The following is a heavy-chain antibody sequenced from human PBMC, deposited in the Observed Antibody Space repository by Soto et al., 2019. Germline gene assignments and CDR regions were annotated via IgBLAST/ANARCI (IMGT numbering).Heavy chain of an antibody. Sequence: QVQLVESGGGVVQPGRSLRLSCAASGFTFSHYGMHWVRQAPGKGLEWVAIIWYDGSDKYYADSVKGRFTISRDNSKNTLYLQMNSLRAEDTAVYYCARDHGTSSSGLFIKGTDYWGQGTLVTVSS. J-gene: IGHJ4*02. CDR3: ARDHGTSSSGLFIKGTDY. V-gene: IGHV3-33*01. D-gene: IGHD3-10*01. CDR1: GFTFSHYG. CDR2: IWYDGSDK.